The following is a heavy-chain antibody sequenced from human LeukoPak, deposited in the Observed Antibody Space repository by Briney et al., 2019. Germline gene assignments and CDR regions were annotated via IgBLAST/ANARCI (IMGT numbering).Heavy chain of an antibody. J-gene: IGHJ4*02. D-gene: IGHD6-13*01. CDR1: GDSISSSSYY. CDR2: IYYSGST. Sequence: PSETLSLTCTVSGDSISSSSYYWGWIRQPPGKGLEWIGNIYYSGSTYYNPSLKSRVTISVDTSKNQFSLKLSSVTAADTAVYYCARGRRAAAGFFDYWGQGTLVTVSS. CDR3: ARGRRAAAGFFDY. V-gene: IGHV4-39*07.